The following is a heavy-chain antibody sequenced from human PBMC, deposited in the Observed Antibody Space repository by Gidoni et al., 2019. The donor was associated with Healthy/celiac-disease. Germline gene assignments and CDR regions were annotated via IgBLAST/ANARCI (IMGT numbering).Heavy chain of an antibody. J-gene: IGHJ5*02. D-gene: IGHD3-10*01. CDR1: GFTFSRYA. CDR2: SRGSGGST. Sequence: EVPLVESGGALVQPGGSLRLSCAASGFTFSRYASSWFRQAPGKGREWVSVSRGSGGSTYYADSVKGRFTISRDNSKNTLYLQMNSRRAEDTDGYYCAKGPLTVMVRFADNWFDPWGQGTLVTVSS. V-gene: IGHV3-23*04. CDR3: AKGPLTVMVRFADNWFDP.